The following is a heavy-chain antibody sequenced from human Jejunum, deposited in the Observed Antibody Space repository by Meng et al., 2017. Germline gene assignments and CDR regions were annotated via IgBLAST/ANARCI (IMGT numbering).Heavy chain of an antibody. CDR1: GLSFTNAW. Sequence: SCTTSGLSFTNAWMGWVRQAPGKGLEWVASSKSMSDGPTVDYAAPVKGRFSSSTDNSKNVLYIQMDSLKTDVTAVYYCTTDRGITSRPLFDLWGQGTLVTVSS. V-gene: IGHV3-15*01. J-gene: IGHJ4*02. CDR3: TTDRGITSRPLFDL. CDR2: SKSMSDGPTV. D-gene: IGHD1-14*01.